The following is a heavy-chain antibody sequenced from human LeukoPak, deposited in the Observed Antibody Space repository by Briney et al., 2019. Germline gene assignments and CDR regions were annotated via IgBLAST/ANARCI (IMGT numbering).Heavy chain of an antibody. Sequence: SQTLSLTCAISGDSASSNSAAWNWIRQSPSRGLEWLGRTYYRSKWYNDYAVSVKSRITINPDTSKNQFSLQLNSVTPEDTAVYYCARASGYSSGWEFDYWGQGTLVTVSS. V-gene: IGHV6-1*01. CDR3: ARASGYSSGWEFDY. CDR1: GDSASSNSAA. CDR2: TYYRSKWYN. J-gene: IGHJ4*02. D-gene: IGHD6-19*01.